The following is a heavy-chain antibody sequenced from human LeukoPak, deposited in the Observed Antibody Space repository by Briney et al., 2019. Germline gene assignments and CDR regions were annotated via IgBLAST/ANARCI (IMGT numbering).Heavy chain of an antibody. CDR1: GFTFDDYA. CDR2: IPWNSGSV. J-gene: IGHJ1*01. D-gene: IGHD6-19*01. Sequence: PGGSLRLSCAASGFTFDDYAMHWVRQVPGKGLEWVSGIPWNSGSVEYADSVKGRFTISRDNAKKTLYLQMNSLRAEDTAVYYCAKDTTGWYQEVGGYFHHWGQGTLVTVSS. V-gene: IGHV3-9*01. CDR3: AKDTTGWYQEVGGYFHH.